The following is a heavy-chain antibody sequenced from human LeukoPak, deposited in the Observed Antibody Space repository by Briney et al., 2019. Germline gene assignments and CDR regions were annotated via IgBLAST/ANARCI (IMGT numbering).Heavy chain of an antibody. D-gene: IGHD1/OR15-1a*01. CDR3: ARAVGLLWNRPNWFDP. Sequence: SETLSLTCAVSGGSISSDGYSWSWIRQPPGKGLEWIGYIYYSGSTYYNPSLKSRVTISVDTSKNQFSLKLSSVTAADTAVYYCARAVGLLWNRPNWFDPWGQGTLVTVSS. CDR1: GGSISSDGYS. V-gene: IGHV4-30-4*07. J-gene: IGHJ5*02. CDR2: IYYSGST.